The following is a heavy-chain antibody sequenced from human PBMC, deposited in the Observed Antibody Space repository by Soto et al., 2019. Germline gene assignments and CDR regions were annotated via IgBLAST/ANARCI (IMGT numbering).Heavy chain of an antibody. CDR3: ARGGDSYNFGAVY. V-gene: IGHV1-69*13. CDR2: IIPKLGSA. J-gene: IGHJ4*02. D-gene: IGHD2-21*01. Sequence: SVKVSCKASGGGNLRDYRTTWVRRAPGQGLEWMGGIIPKLGSANYAQNFQGRVTITADESTNTVYMELRSLRSDDTAVYYCARGGDSYNFGAVYWGRGTPVTVSS. CDR1: GGGNLRDYR.